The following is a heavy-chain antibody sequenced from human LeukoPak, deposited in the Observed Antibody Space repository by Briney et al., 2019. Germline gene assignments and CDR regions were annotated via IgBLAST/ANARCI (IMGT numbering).Heavy chain of an antibody. CDR2: ISSSGSTI. Sequence: GGSLRLSCAASGFTFSSYEMNWVRQAPGKGLEWVSYISSSGSTIYYADSVKGRFTISRDNAKNSLYLQMTSLRAEDTAVYYCARGGTLRYFDWLLPPNFDYWGQGTLVTVSS. J-gene: IGHJ4*02. D-gene: IGHD3-9*01. CDR1: GFTFSSYE. CDR3: ARGGTLRYFDWLLPPNFDY. V-gene: IGHV3-48*03.